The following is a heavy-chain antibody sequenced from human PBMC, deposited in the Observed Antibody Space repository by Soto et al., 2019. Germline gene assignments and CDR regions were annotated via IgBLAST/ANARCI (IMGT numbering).Heavy chain of an antibody. D-gene: IGHD3-22*01. CDR2: ISSSSSTI. CDR3: ARDLGHYDSSGYFRSYDAFDI. J-gene: IGHJ3*02. Sequence: GWSLRLSCAASGFTFSSYSMNWVRQAPGKGLEWVSYISSSSSTIYYADSVKGRFTISRDNAKNSLYLQMNSLRDEDTAVYYCARDLGHYDSSGYFRSYDAFDIWAQGTMVTVSS. CDR1: GFTFSSYS. V-gene: IGHV3-48*02.